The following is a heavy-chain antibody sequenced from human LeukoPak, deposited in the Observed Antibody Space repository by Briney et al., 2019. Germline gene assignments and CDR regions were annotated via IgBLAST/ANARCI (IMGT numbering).Heavy chain of an antibody. V-gene: IGHV3-23*01. D-gene: IGHD3-22*01. CDR2: ISGSGGST. J-gene: IGHJ4*02. CDR1: GFTFSSYA. Sequence: GGSLRLSCAASGFTFSSYAMSWVRQAPGKGLEWVSAISGSGGSTYHADSVKGRFTISRDNSKNTLYLQMNSLRAEDTAVYYCAKTTYYYDSSGYPVFGYWGQGTLVTVSS. CDR3: AKTTYYYDSSGYPVFGY.